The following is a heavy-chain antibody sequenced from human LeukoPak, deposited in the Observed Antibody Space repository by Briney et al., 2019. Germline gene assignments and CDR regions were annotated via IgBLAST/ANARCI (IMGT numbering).Heavy chain of an antibody. CDR2: IKQDGSEK. CDR3: ASGGDIVVVADARHYFDY. V-gene: IGHV3-7*01. Sequence: GGSLRLSCAASGFTFSSDRMSWVRQAPGKGLEWVANIKQDGSEKYYVDSVKARFTISRDNAKNSLYLQMHSLRAEDTAVYYCASGGDIVVVADARHYFDYWGQGPLVTVSS. D-gene: IGHD2-2*01. CDR1: GFTFSSDR. J-gene: IGHJ4*02.